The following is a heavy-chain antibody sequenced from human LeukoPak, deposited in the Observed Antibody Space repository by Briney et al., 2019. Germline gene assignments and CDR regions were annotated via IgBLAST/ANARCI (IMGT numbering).Heavy chain of an antibody. Sequence: GASVKVSCKASGYIFTSYFMHWVRQAPGHGLEWMGLINPSGGSTRYAQKFQGRVTMTRDMSTSTVYMELSSLRSEDTAVYYCARDGAGDAYDDAFDIWGQGTMVTVSS. J-gene: IGHJ3*02. CDR3: ARDGAGDAYDDAFDI. CDR2: INPSGGST. CDR1: GYIFTSYF. V-gene: IGHV1-46*01. D-gene: IGHD7-27*01.